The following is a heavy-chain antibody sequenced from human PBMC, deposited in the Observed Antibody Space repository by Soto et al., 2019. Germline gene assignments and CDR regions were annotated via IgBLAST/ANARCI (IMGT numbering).Heavy chain of an antibody. V-gene: IGHV3-23*01. CDR1: GFTFDSLA. CDR3: AKDSWFTENYYYYYYMDV. CDR2: ISGSGENT. J-gene: IGHJ6*03. D-gene: IGHD3-10*01. Sequence: GGSLRLSCAATGFTFDSLAMSWVRQAPGKGLEWVSSISGSGENTHYAGSVKDRFTISRDNSKNTLYLQMNSLRAEDTAVYYCAKDSWFTENYYYYYYMDVWGKGTTVTVSS.